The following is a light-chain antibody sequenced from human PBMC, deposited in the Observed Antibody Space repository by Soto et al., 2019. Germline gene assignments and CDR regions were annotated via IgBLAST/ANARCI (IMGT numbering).Light chain of an antibody. V-gene: IGKV3-20*01. CDR2: GAS. Sequence: EIVLTQSPGTLSLSPGERATLSCRASQSVSYSYLAWYQQKPGQALRLLIYGASSRATGIPDRFSGSGSGTDFTLTISRLEPEDFAVYYCQQYGSSPHTFGGGTKVEIK. J-gene: IGKJ4*01. CDR3: QQYGSSPHT. CDR1: QSVSYSY.